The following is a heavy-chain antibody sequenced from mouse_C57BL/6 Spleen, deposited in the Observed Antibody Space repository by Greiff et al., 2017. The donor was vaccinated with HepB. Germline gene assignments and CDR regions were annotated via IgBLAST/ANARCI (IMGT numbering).Heavy chain of an antibody. Sequence: EVKLMESGPGLVKPSQSLSLTCSVTGYSITSGYYWNWIRQFPGNKLEWMGYISYDGSNNYNPSLKNRISITRDTSKNQFFLKLNSVTTEDTATYYCARGSTTDYYYAMDYWGQGTSVTVSS. J-gene: IGHJ4*01. D-gene: IGHD1-1*01. CDR2: ISYDGSN. CDR1: GYSITSGYY. CDR3: ARGSTTDYYYAMDY. V-gene: IGHV3-6*01.